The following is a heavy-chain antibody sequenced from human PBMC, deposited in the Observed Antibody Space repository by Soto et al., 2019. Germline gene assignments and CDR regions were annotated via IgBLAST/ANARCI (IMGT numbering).Heavy chain of an antibody. CDR1: GFTFSSYA. Sequence: EVQLLESGGGLVQPGGSLRLSCAASGFTFSSYAMSWVRQAPGKGLEWVSAISGSGGRTYYTDPVKGRFTISRDNSKNTLYLQMNSLRVADTAVYHCANDRDIVVVEAADDAFDIWGQGTRVTVSS. V-gene: IGHV3-23*01. CDR3: ANDRDIVVVEAADDAFDI. J-gene: IGHJ3*02. D-gene: IGHD2-15*01. CDR2: ISGSGGRT.